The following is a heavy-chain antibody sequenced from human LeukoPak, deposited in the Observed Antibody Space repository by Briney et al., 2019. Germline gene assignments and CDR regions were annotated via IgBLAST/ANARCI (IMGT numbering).Heavy chain of an antibody. CDR1: GGSISSYS. CDR2: IYYSGST. CDR3: ARHVYSSSPFDY. D-gene: IGHD6-13*01. Sequence: SETLSLTCTVSGGSISSYSWSWIRQPPGEGLEWIGYIYYSGSTNYNPSLRSRVTISVDTSKNQFSLKLSSVTTADTAIYYYARHVYSSSPFDYWGQGTLVTVSS. V-gene: IGHV4-59*08. J-gene: IGHJ4*02.